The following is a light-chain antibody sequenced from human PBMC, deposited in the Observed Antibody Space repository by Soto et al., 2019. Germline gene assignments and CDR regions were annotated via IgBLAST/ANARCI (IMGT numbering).Light chain of an antibody. CDR2: GNS. CDR3: TSYINSLTLV. J-gene: IGLJ1*01. CDR1: SSNIGAGYD. Sequence: QSVLTQPPPVSGAPGQRVTISCTGSSSNIGAGYDVHWYQQLPGTAPKLLIYGNSNRPSGVPDRFSGSKSGTSASLAISGLQAEDEADYYCTSYINSLTLVFGTGTKVTVL. V-gene: IGLV1-40*01.